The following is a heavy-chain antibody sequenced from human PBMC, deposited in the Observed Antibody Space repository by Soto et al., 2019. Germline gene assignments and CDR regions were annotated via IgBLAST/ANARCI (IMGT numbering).Heavy chain of an antibody. J-gene: IGHJ6*02. CDR2: IYYSGNT. D-gene: IGHD3-22*01. CDR3: ARLWDYDSRAQDYYYYPGMDV. Sequence: PSETLSLTCAVSGGSITSSSSYWGWIRQPPGKGLEWIGSIYYSGNTYFSPSLHGRVTMSVDTSKNQFSLRLSSVTAADTAVYYCARLWDYDSRAQDYYYYPGMDVWGQGTTVTVS. V-gene: IGHV4-39*01. CDR1: GGSITSSSSY.